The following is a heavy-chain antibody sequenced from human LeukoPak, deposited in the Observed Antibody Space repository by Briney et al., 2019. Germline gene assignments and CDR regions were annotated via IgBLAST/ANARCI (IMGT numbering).Heavy chain of an antibody. Sequence: SQTLSLTCTVSGGSISSGDYYWNWIRQPPGKGLEWIGYILYSGSTYHNPSLKSRVTISVDTSKNQFSLKLKSVTAADTAVYYCARDQLVRGVINYCWGQGTLVTVSS. CDR1: GGSISSGDYY. J-gene: IGHJ4*02. D-gene: IGHD3-10*01. V-gene: IGHV4-30-4*08. CDR2: ILYSGST. CDR3: ARDQLVRGVINYC.